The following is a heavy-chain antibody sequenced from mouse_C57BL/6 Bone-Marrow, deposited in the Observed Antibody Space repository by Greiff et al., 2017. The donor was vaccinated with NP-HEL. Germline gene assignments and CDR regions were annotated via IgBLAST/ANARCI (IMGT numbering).Heavy chain of an antibody. D-gene: IGHD2-1*01. V-gene: IGHV2-5*01. CDR2: IWRGGST. CDR3: AKNIYYGNYAMDY. CDR1: GFSLTSYG. Sequence: QVQLQQSGPGLVQPSQSLSITCTVSGFSLTSYGVHWVRQSPGKGLEWLGVIWRGGSTDYNAAFMSRLSITKDNSKSQVFFKMNSLQADDTAIYYCAKNIYYGNYAMDYWGQGTSVTVSS. J-gene: IGHJ4*01.